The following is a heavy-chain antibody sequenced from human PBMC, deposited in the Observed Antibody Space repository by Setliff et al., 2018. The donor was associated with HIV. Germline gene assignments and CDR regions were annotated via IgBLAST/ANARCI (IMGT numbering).Heavy chain of an antibody. J-gene: IGHJ4*02. Sequence: ASVKVSCKASGYSFINYAINWLRQAPGRGLEWMGWIHTEQGFPMYAQGFTGRFVFSLDTSVSTAFLQINRLKAEDTAKYYCARVGSGWSTFDYWGQGALVTVSS. V-gene: IGHV7-4-1*02. D-gene: IGHD6-13*01. CDR3: ARVGSGWSTFDY. CDR2: IHTEQGFP. CDR1: GYSFINYA.